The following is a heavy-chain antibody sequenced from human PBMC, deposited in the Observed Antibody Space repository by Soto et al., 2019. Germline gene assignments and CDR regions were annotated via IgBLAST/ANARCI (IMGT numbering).Heavy chain of an antibody. Sequence: QVQLQQWGAGLLKPSETLSLTCAVYGGYFIGYYWTWIRQPPGTGLEWIGEINHSGSTNYNPSLKSRVTISVDTSKNQFSLKLTSVTAADTAVYYCARDKITGLFDYWGQGTLVTVSS. CDR3: ARDKITGLFDY. V-gene: IGHV4-34*01. D-gene: IGHD2-8*02. CDR2: INHSGST. J-gene: IGHJ4*02. CDR1: GGYFIGYY.